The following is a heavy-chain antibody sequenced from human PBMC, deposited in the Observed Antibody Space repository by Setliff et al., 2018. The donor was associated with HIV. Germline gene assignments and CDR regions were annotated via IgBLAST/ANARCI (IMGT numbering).Heavy chain of an antibody. J-gene: IGHJ6*02. CDR1: GGSISSYY. D-gene: IGHD6-13*01. V-gene: IGHV4-4*07. CDR3: ARPSSKFYAGNGMDF. CDR2: IYASGST. Sequence: SETRSLTGTVAGGSISSYYWRWIRRPAGRGREWIGRIYASGSTNYNPSLKRRVTMSVDTSQNQFSLKLTSVTAAVKAIYYCARPSSKFYAGNGMDFWGQGTTVTVSS.